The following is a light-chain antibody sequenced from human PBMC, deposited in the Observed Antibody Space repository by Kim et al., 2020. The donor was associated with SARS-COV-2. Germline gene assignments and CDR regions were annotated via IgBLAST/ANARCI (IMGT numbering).Light chain of an antibody. CDR1: QGISSN. V-gene: IGKV1-9*01. CDR2: SAF. CDR3: QQHHSFPLT. J-gene: IGKJ4*01. Sequence: ASVGYAVTITCPASQGISSNLAWYQQRPGKAPSLLIYSAFTLHSGVPSRFSGSGSRTDFTLTITSLQPEDFATYHCQQHHSFPLTFGGGTKVEI.